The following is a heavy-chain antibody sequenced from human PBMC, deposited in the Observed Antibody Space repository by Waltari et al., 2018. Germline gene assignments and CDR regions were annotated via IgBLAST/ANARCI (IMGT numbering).Heavy chain of an antibody. CDR2: IQQNGSEK. V-gene: IGHV3-7*01. J-gene: IGHJ5*02. D-gene: IGHD2-21*02. CDR1: GFSFSRSW. Sequence: EVQLVESGGDLVQPGGSLRLSCAASGFSFSRSWMTWVRQTPGKGLEWVGNIQQNGSEKWYADSGKGRFTISRDNAMNLVYLQMNSLRVEDTAVYYCARDLVATPPWGQGTLVTVSS. CDR3: ARDLVATPP.